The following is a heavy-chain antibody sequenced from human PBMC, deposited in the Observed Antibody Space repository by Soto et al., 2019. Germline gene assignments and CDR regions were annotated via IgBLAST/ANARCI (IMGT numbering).Heavy chain of an antibody. CDR2: INPSGSS. V-gene: IGHV4-34*01. D-gene: IGHD6-6*01. CDR3: ARGLTLAPVIATRRPGYYAMDV. Sequence: QVQLQQWGAGLLKPSETLSLTCAVYGGSFLGYYWSWIRQPPGKGLEWIGEINPSGSSNYNPSLKSRVTISVDTSKNQFYLKLTSVTAADTAVYYCARGLTLAPVIATRRPGYYAMDVWGRGTTVTVSS. J-gene: IGHJ6*02. CDR1: GGSFLGYY.